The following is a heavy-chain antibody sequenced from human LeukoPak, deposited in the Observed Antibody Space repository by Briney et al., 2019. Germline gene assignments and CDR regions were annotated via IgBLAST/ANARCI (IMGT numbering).Heavy chain of an antibody. Sequence: PSETLSLTCTVSGGSISSYYWSWIRQPPGKGLEWIGYIYYSGSTYYNPSLKSRVTISVDTSKNQFSLKLSSVTAADTAVYYCARAEIMVRGVIISWFDPWGQGTLVTVSS. D-gene: IGHD3-10*01. J-gene: IGHJ5*02. V-gene: IGHV4-30-4*08. CDR2: IYYSGST. CDR3: ARAEIMVRGVIISWFDP. CDR1: GGSISSYY.